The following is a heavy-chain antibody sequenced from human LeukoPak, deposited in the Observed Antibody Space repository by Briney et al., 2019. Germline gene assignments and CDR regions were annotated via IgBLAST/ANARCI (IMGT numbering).Heavy chain of an antibody. CDR2: IQYDGSNQ. Sequence: GGSLRLSCAASRFTFSTYGMHWVRQAPGKGLEWVAYIQYDGSNQQYADSVKGRFTISRDNSKNTLYLQMNSLRAEDTAIYYCAKEYTGTFSPFPSYFDNWGQGTLVTVSS. J-gene: IGHJ4*02. CDR3: AKEYTGTFSPFPSYFDN. D-gene: IGHD1-26*01. CDR1: RFTFSTYG. V-gene: IGHV3-30*02.